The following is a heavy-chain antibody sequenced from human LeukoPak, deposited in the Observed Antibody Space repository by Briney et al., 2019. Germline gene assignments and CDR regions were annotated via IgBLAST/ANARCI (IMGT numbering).Heavy chain of an antibody. CDR3: ARDLPARSGYPKNWFDP. D-gene: IGHD3-3*01. CDR2: INPSGGST. J-gene: IGHJ5*02. CDR1: GYTFTSYY. V-gene: IGHV1-46*01. Sequence: GASVKVSCKAPGYTFTSYYMHWVRQAPGQGLEWMGIINPSGGSTSYAQKFQGRVTMTRDTSTSTVYMELSSLRSEDTAVYYCARDLPARSGYPKNWFDPWGQGTLVTVSS.